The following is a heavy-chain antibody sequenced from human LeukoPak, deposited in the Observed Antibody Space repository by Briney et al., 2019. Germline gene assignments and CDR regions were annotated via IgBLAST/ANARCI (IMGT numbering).Heavy chain of an antibody. CDR3: ARSSGWYYFDY. CDR2: ISSSSSYI. Sequence: GGSLRLSCAASGFTFSSYSMNWVRQAPGEGLEWVSSISSSSSYIYYADSVKGRFTISRDNAKNSLYLQMNSLRAEDTAVYYCARSSGWYYFDYWGQGTLVTVSS. CDR1: GFTFSSYS. V-gene: IGHV3-21*01. J-gene: IGHJ4*02. D-gene: IGHD6-19*01.